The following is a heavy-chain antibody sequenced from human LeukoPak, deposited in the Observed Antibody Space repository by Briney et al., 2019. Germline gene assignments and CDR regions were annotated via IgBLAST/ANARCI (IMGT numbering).Heavy chain of an antibody. CDR2: INPNSGGT. Sequence: ASVKVSCKASGYTFTGYYMHWVRQAPGQGLEWMGRINPNSGGTNYAQKFQGRVTMTRDTSISTAYMELSRLRSDDTAVYYCATRGYSYGYYGMDVWGQGTTVTVSS. V-gene: IGHV1-2*06. CDR1: GYTFTGYY. D-gene: IGHD5-18*01. J-gene: IGHJ6*02. CDR3: ATRGYSYGYYGMDV.